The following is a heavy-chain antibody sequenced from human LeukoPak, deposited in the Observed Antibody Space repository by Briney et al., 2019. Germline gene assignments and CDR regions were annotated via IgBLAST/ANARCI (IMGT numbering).Heavy chain of an antibody. Sequence: PSETLSLTCAVYGGSFSGYYWSCIRQPPGQGLEWIGDMNHSGSTNYNPSLKSRVTISVDTSKNQFSLKLSSVNAEDTALYYCARGPAAAAGTTKYYFYYGMDVCGQGTTVTVSS. J-gene: IGHJ6*02. V-gene: IGHV4-34*01. CDR2: MNHSGST. D-gene: IGHD6-25*01. CDR1: GGSFSGYY. CDR3: ARGPAAAAGTTKYYFYYGMDV.